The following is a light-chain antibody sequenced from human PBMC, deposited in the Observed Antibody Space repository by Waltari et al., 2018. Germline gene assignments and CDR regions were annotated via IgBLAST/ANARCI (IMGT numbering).Light chain of an antibody. CDR1: RSNIGGNT. Sequence: QPLLTQPPSASGTPGQRVTLACSGSRSNIGGNTVSWYKQLPGAAPKLLIYGNHQRPSGVPDRFSGSKSGTSASLAISGLQTEDEADYYCSAWDDSLHGCVFGGGTGLTVL. CDR3: SAWDDSLHGCV. J-gene: IGLJ3*02. CDR2: GNH. V-gene: IGLV1-44*01.